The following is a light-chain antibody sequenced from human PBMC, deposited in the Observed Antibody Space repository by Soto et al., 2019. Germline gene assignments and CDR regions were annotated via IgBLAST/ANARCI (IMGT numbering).Light chain of an antibody. V-gene: IGKV3D-20*02. Sequence: EVVLTQSPGTLSLSPGERATLSCRASQSVAANYLAWYQQKRGQAPRLLIYGASRRATGFPARFSGSGSGTDFTLTISSLEPEDFAVYYCQQRSNWPITFGQGTRLEIK. J-gene: IGKJ5*01. CDR3: QQRSNWPIT. CDR1: QSVAANY. CDR2: GAS.